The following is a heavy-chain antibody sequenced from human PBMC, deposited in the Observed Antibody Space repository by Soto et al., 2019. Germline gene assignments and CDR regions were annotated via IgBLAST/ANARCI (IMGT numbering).Heavy chain of an antibody. Sequence: ASVKASCKASGYTFSDYKIHWLRQPPGQGLEWMGWINPKSDVTNYAHKFKDRVTMTRDTSTSTVYMDLSRLTFDDTAVYYCARGAMLSAAISTSFDPWGQGTQVTVSS. CDR2: INPKSDVT. J-gene: IGHJ5*02. CDR1: GYTFSDYK. V-gene: IGHV1-2*02. CDR3: ARGAMLSAAISTSFDP. D-gene: IGHD2-2*01.